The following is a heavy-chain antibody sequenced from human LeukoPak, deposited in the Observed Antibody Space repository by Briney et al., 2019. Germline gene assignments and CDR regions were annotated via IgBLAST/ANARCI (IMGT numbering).Heavy chain of an antibody. J-gene: IGHJ4*02. Sequence: GGSLRLSCAASGFTFSNYAMSWVRQAPGKGLEWVSSINGRGGSTYYADSVKGRFTISRDNSKNTLYLQMNSLRVEDTAVYYCARILTGFYDFWGQGTLVTVSS. CDR1: GFTFSNYA. D-gene: IGHD3-9*01. CDR3: ARILTGFYDF. V-gene: IGHV3-23*01. CDR2: INGRGGST.